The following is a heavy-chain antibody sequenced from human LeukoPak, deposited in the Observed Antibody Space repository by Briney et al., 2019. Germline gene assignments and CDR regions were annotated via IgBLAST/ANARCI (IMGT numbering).Heavy chain of an antibody. D-gene: IGHD1-26*01. V-gene: IGHV3-53*01. CDR2: IYSGGST. Sequence: GGSLRLSCAASGFTVSSNYMSWVRQAPGKGLEWVSVIYSGGSTYYADSVKGRFTISRDNSKNTLYLQMNSLRAEDTAVYYCARDKRSGSYYGAEDAFDIWGQGTMVTVSS. CDR3: ARDKRSGSYYGAEDAFDI. CDR1: GFTVSSNY. J-gene: IGHJ3*02.